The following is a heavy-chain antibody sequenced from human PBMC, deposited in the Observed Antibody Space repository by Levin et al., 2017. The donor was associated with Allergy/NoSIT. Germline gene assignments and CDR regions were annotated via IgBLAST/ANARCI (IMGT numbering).Heavy chain of an antibody. Sequence: GASVKVSCKASGGTFRHYALSWVRQAPGQGFEWMGGIVPVFGSTNYAQKFHGRVTITADESTSTANMELSSLRSDDTAVYYCVNRSAYSYGHYYFDYWGQGTLVTVSS. CDR2: IVPVFGST. D-gene: IGHD5-18*01. CDR3: VNRSAYSYGHYYFDY. CDR1: GGTFRHYA. V-gene: IGHV1-69*13. J-gene: IGHJ4*02.